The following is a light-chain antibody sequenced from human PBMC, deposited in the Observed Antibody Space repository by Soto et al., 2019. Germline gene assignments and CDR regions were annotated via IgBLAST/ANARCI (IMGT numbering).Light chain of an antibody. CDR2: EVT. CDR1: SSDVGGYNF. Sequence: LAQPPSASGSPGQSVTISCTGTSSDVGGYNFVSWYQHFPGKAPKLIIYEVTERPSGVPDRFSGSKSGNTASLTVSGLQTDDEADYYCSSYGGSNNFVFGTGTKVTVL. J-gene: IGLJ1*01. CDR3: SSYGGSNNFV. V-gene: IGLV2-8*01.